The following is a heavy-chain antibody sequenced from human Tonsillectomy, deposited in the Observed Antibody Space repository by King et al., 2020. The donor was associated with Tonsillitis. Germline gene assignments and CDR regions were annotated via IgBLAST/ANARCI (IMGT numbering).Heavy chain of an antibody. CDR3: ARGGTGWELLYFFDS. CDR2: INPNSGGT. V-gene: IGHV1-2*02. CDR1: GYTFTGYY. J-gene: IGHJ4*02. D-gene: IGHD1-26*01. Sequence: QLVQSGAEVKKPGASVKVSCKASGYTFTGYYIHWVRQAPGQGLEWMGWINPNSGGTNYARRFQGRVTMTRDTSISTAYMELSRLRSDDTAVYYCARGGTGWELLYFFDSWGQGTLVTVSS.